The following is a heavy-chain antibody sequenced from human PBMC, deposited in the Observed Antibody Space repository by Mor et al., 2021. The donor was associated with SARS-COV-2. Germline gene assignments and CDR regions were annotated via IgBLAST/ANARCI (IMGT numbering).Heavy chain of an antibody. J-gene: IGHJ6*02. Sequence: LKSRVTISVDTSKNQFSLKLSSVTAADTAVYYCARQATMIVVPPLYHMDVWGQGTTVTVSS. V-gene: IGHV4-39*01. D-gene: IGHD3-22*01. CDR3: ARQATMIVVPPLYHMDV.